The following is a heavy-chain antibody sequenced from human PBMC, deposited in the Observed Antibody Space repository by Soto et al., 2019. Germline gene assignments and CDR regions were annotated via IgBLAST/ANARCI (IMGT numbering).Heavy chain of an antibody. CDR3: ARDGTFDY. D-gene: IGHD1-7*01. J-gene: IGHJ4*02. CDR2: INPAGGTT. CDR1: GYTFTRYF. Sequence: QVQLVQSGAEVKKPGASVKVSCQASGYTFTRYFMQWVRQAAGQGLEWMGLINPAGGTTSYAQQFQGRVTMTRDTSTSTVYMELSSLRSEDTAVYYCARDGTFDYWGQGTLVTVSS. V-gene: IGHV1-46*01.